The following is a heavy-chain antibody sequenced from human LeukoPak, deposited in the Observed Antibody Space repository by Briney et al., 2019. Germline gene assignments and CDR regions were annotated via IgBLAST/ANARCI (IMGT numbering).Heavy chain of an antibody. CDR1: GGSISSSSYY. Sequence: SEALSLTCTVSGGSISSSSYYWGWIRQPPGKGLEWIGSIYYSGSTYYNPSLKSRVTISVDTSKNQFSLKLSSVTAADTAVYYCARSSLYYDILTGYYFDYWGQGTLVTVSS. D-gene: IGHD3-9*01. CDR3: ARSSLYYDILTGYYFDY. V-gene: IGHV4-39*07. CDR2: IYYSGST. J-gene: IGHJ4*02.